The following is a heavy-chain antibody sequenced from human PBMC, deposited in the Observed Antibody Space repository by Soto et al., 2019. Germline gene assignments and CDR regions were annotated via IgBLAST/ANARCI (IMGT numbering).Heavy chain of an antibody. V-gene: IGHV3-48*02. Sequence: GGSLRLSCAASGFTFSSYSMNWVRQAPGKGLGWVSYISSSSSTIYYADSVKGRFTISRDNAKNSLYLQMNSLRDEDTAVYYCATYYYDSSGYYGNDAFDIWGQGTMVTVSS. CDR1: GFTFSSYS. D-gene: IGHD3-22*01. J-gene: IGHJ3*02. CDR3: ATYYYDSSGYYGNDAFDI. CDR2: ISSSSSTI.